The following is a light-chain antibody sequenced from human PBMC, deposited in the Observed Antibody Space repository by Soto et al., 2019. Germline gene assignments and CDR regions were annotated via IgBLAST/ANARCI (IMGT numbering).Light chain of an antibody. V-gene: IGKV1-5*03. CDR3: QHYNSYSEA. J-gene: IGKJ1*01. Sequence: DIQLTQSPSFLSSSVGDRVTISCRASQTISSWLAWYQQKPGKAPKLLIYKASTLKSGVPSRFSGSGSGTEFTLTISSLQPDDFATYYCQHYNSYSEAFGQGTKVDIX. CDR2: KAS. CDR1: QTISSW.